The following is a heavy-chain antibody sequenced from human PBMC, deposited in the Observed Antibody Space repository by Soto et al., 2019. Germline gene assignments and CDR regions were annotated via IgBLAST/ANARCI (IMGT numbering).Heavy chain of an antibody. D-gene: IGHD6-13*01. V-gene: IGHV3-9*01. CDR1: GFTFDDYA. CDR2: ISWNSGSI. CDR3: AKDHHGSSRAFDP. J-gene: IGHJ5*02. Sequence: GGSLRLSCAASGFTFDDYAMHWVRQAPGKGLEWVSGISWNSGSIGYADSVKGRFTISRDNAKNSLYLQMNSLRAEDTALYYCAKDHHGSSRAFDPWGQGTLVTVSS.